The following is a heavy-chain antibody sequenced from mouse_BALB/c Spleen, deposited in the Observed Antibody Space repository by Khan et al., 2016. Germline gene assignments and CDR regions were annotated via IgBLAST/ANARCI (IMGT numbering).Heavy chain of an antibody. J-gene: IGHJ4*01. V-gene: IGHV1-80*01. CDR1: GYAFSSYW. CDR3: ARRAMDY. Sequence: VQLQESGAELVRPGSSVKISCKASGYAFSSYWMTWVKQRPGQGLEWIGQIYPGDGDTSYNGKFKGKATLTADKSSSTAYMQLSSLISEDSAVYFCARRAMDYWGQGTSVTVSS. CDR2: IYPGDGDT.